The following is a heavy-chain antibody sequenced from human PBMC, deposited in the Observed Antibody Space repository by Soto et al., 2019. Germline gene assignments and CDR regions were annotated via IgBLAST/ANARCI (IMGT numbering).Heavy chain of an antibody. V-gene: IGHV3-66*01. CDR2: IYRDHSA. CDR1: GFTLINYH. Sequence: WGSRRLSYGVSGFTLINYHMTWVRQAPGKGLEWVSVIYRDHSAHYAGFVKGRFTISRDDSKNTLYLQINNLRAEDTAVYYCARGPDNYFDVWGQGT. CDR3: ARGPDNYFDV. D-gene: IGHD2-15*01. J-gene: IGHJ4*02.